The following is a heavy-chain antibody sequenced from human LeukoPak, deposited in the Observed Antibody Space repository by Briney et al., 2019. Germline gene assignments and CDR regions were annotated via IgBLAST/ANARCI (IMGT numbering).Heavy chain of an antibody. CDR1: GFVFDDYA. V-gene: IGHV3-9*01. Sequence: GRSLRLSCAASGFVFDDYAMYWVRQAPGKGLEWVSGISWNGDITAYADSVKGRFTISRDNAKNALYLEMNSLRAEDEALYYCAKDVTPSVGHDAFDLWGQGTMVTASS. CDR2: ISWNGDIT. J-gene: IGHJ3*01. CDR3: AKDVTPSVGHDAFDL. D-gene: IGHD5/OR15-5a*01.